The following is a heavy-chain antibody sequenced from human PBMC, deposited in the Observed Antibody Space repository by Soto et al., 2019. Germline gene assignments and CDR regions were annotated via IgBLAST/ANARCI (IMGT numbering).Heavy chain of an antibody. CDR1: GFTFSSYW. CDR2: IKKDGSEK. V-gene: IGHV3-7*03. CDR3: ARDPTEYDFWSGYYPSYYFDY. J-gene: IGHJ4*02. D-gene: IGHD3-3*01. Sequence: GGSLRLSCAASGFTFSSYWMCWVRQAPGKGKEWVANIKKDGSEKDYVDSVKGRCTISRDNAKNSLYRQMNSLRAEDTAVYYCARDPTEYDFWSGYYPSYYFDYWGQGTLVTASS.